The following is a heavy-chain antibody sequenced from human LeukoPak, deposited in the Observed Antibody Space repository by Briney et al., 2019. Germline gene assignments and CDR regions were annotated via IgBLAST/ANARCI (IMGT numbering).Heavy chain of an antibody. V-gene: IGHV3-30-3*01. D-gene: IGHD1-20*01. Sequence: GGSLRLFCAASGFTFSNYAMHWVRQAPGKGLEWVAVISYDGSNKYYADSVKGRFTISRDNSKNTLYLQMNSLRAEDTAVYYCFFPGITGKVYWGQGTLVTVSS. CDR2: ISYDGSNK. CDR1: GFTFSNYA. J-gene: IGHJ4*02. CDR3: FFPGITGKVY.